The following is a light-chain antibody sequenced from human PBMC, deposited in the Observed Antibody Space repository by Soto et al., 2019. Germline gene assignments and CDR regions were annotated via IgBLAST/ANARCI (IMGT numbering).Light chain of an antibody. J-gene: IGKJ5*01. CDR1: QGISRW. CDR3: QQYNTYST. V-gene: IGKV1-5*01. Sequence: DIQMTQSPATRSASVLDRVTITCRASQGISRWLAWYQQKPGKAPKALIYDASTLRSGVPSRFSGGGSGTEFTLTISSLQPDDFATYYCQQYNTYSTFGQGTRLEIK. CDR2: DAS.